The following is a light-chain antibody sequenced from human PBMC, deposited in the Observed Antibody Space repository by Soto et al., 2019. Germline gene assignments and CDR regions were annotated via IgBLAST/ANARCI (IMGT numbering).Light chain of an antibody. CDR2: GAS. Sequence: DIHLTQSPSSLSASVGDRVSFTCGARQGIRNDLAWFQQKAGKAPRRLIYGASSLQSGVPNRFSGSGSGTEFTLTIDSLQPEDFAVYYCLQYNDYPRTFGQGTKVDIK. CDR3: LQYNDYPRT. CDR1: QGIRND. V-gene: IGKV1-17*01. J-gene: IGKJ1*01.